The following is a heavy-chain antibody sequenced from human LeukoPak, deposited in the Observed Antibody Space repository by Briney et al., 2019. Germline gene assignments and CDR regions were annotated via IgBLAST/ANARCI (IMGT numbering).Heavy chain of an antibody. Sequence: PSETLSLTCAVYGGSFSGYYWSWIRQPPGKGLEWIGEINHSGSTNYNPSLKSRVTISVDTSKNQFSLKLSSVTAADTAVYYCARDSGYDYYYMDVWGKGTTVTVSS. CDR2: INHSGST. V-gene: IGHV4-34*01. CDR1: GGSFSGYY. CDR3: ARDSGYDYYYMDV. J-gene: IGHJ6*03. D-gene: IGHD1-26*01.